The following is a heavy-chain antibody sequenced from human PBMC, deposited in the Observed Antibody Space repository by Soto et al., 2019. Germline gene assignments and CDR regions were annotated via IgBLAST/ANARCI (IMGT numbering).Heavy chain of an antibody. V-gene: IGHV3-23*01. CDR3: AKGGGFDVTGYYYGMDV. CDR1: GFTFSSYA. J-gene: IGHJ6*02. D-gene: IGHD5-12*01. CDR2: ISGSGANT. Sequence: GGSLRLSCAASGFTFSSYAMSWVRQAPGKSLERVSAISGSGANTYYADSVKGRFTISRDNSKNTLYLQMNSLRAEDTALYYCAKGGGFDVTGYYYGMDVWGQGTTVTVSS.